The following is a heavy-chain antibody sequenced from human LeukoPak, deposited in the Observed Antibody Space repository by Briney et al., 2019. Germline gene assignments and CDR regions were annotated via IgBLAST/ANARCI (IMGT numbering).Heavy chain of an antibody. CDR3: ARGDIVVVPAAPPPDY. CDR1: GFTFSSYS. CDR2: ISSSSSYI. V-gene: IGHV3-21*01. D-gene: IGHD2-2*01. J-gene: IGHJ4*02. Sequence: GESLRLSCAASGFTFSSYSMNWVRQAPGKGLEWVSSISSSSSYIYYADSVKGRFTISRDNAKNSLYLQMNSLRAEDTAVYYCARGDIVVVPAAPPPDYWGQGTLVTVSS.